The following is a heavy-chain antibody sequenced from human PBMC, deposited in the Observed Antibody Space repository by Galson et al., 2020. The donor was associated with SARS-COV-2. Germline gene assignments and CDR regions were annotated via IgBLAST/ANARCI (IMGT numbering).Heavy chain of an antibody. V-gene: IGHV4-39*01. J-gene: IGHJ4*02. Sequence: ASETLSLTCTVSGGSISGGSSYWGWIRQPPGKGPKWIGSIYYSGNTYYNPSLKSRGTISGDTSKNQFSLKLTSVTAAATAVYYCAKHGWGFSRSGYGVFLEYGGKGTLVTASS. CDR3: AKHGWGFSRSGYGVFLEY. D-gene: IGHD6-13*01. CDR2: IYYSGNT. CDR1: GGSISGGSSY.